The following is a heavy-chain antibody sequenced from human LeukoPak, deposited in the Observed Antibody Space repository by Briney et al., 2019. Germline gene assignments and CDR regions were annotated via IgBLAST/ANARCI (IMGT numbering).Heavy chain of an antibody. CDR3: AREAYCGGDCYSLDYYYYHGMDV. J-gene: IGHJ6*02. D-gene: IGHD2-21*02. V-gene: IGHV4-4*07. CDR1: GGSISSYY. CDR2: IYTSGST. Sequence: PSETLSLTCTVSGGSISSYYWSWIRQPAGKGLEWIGRIYTSGSTNYNPSLKSRVTMSVDTSKNQFSLKLSSVTAADTAVYYCAREAYCGGDCYSLDYYYYHGMDVWGQGTTVTVSS.